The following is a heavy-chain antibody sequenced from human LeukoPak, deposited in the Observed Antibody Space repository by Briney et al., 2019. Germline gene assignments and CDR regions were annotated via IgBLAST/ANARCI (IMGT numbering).Heavy chain of an antibody. V-gene: IGHV3-21*01. CDR2: ISGRGDSL. Sequence: PGGSLRLSCAASGFSFRTYSMNWVRQAPEKGLEWVSSISGRGDSLFYAGSVKGRFTISIDNTGNSVFLQMSSLRAEDTAVYYCAREISGEGFDYWGRGTLVTVSS. D-gene: IGHD1-14*01. CDR1: GFSFRTYS. J-gene: IGHJ4*02. CDR3: AREISGEGFDY.